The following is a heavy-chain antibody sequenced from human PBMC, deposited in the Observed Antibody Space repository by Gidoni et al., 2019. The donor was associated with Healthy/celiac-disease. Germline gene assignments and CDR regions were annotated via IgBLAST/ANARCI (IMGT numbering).Heavy chain of an antibody. D-gene: IGHD3-3*01. J-gene: IGHJ4*02. CDR1: GFTFSSYG. V-gene: IGHV3-33*01. CDR3: ARGGLGLRFLEWLFLDY. CDR2: IWYDGINK. Sequence: QVQLVESGGGVVQPGRSLRLSCAASGFTFSSYGMHWVRQAPGKGLEWVAVIWYDGINKYYADSVKGRFTISRDNSKNTLYLQMNSLRAEDTAVYYCARGGLGLRFLEWLFLDYWGQGTLVTVSS.